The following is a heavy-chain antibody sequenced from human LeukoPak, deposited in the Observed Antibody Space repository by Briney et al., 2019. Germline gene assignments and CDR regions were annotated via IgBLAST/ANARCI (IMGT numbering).Heavy chain of an antibody. CDR2: VNIFNSDI. CDR1: GFTFSSYS. CDR3: ARDFPYLGGGGSCKSDHAFDI. J-gene: IGHJ3*02. Sequence: GGSLRLSCAAFGFTFSSYSMNWVRQPPRKGLAWVSSVNIFNSDIYYSDSVKGRFTISRDNAKNSLYQQMNSLRAEDTAVYYCARDFPYLGGGGSCKSDHAFDIWGQGTMVTVSS. V-gene: IGHV3-21*01. D-gene: IGHD2-15*01.